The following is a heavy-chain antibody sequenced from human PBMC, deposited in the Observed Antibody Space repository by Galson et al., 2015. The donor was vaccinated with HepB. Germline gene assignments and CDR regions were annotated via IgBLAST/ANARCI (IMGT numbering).Heavy chain of an antibody. V-gene: IGHV4-39*07. CDR2: IYYSGST. D-gene: IGHD4-23*01. CDR1: GGSISSRSYY. Sequence: LTCTVSGGSISSRSYYWGWIRQPPGKGLEWIGSIYYSGSTYYNPSLKSRVTISVDTSKNQFSLKLSSVTAADTAVYYCARGVSGGNPPFYGMDVWGQGTTVTVSS. J-gene: IGHJ6*02. CDR3: ARGVSGGNPPFYGMDV.